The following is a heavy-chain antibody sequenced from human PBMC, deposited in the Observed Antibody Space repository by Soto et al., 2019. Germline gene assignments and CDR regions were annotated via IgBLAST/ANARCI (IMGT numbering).Heavy chain of an antibody. Sequence: QVQLVQSGAEVKKPGASVKVSCKASGYTFTSYYMHWVRQAPGQGLEWMGIINPSGGSTSYAQKFQGRVPMTRDTSTSTVYMELSSLRSEDTAVYYCARSRRNYWFDPWGQGTLVTVSS. CDR3: ARSRRNYWFDP. CDR2: INPSGGST. V-gene: IGHV1-46*01. J-gene: IGHJ5*02. D-gene: IGHD4-4*01. CDR1: GYTFTSYY.